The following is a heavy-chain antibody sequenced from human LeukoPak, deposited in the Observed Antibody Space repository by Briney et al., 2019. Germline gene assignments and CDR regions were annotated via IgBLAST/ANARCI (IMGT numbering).Heavy chain of an antibody. J-gene: IGHJ3*01. D-gene: IGHD3-22*01. CDR1: GFTVSSNY. CDR3: TTGLWYYYDSSGPGHDAFDL. CDR2: ISGSGGST. V-gene: IGHV3-23*01. Sequence: GGSLRLSCAASGFTVSSNYMSWVRQAPGKGLEWVSAISGSGGSTYYADSVKGRFTISRDNSKNTLYLQMNSLRAEDTAVYYCTTGLWYYYDSSGPGHDAFDLWGQGTMVTVSS.